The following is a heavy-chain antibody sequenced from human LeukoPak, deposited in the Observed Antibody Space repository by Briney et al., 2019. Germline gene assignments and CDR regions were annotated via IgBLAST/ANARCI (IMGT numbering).Heavy chain of an antibody. D-gene: IGHD2-15*01. V-gene: IGHV4-34*01. CDR2: INHSGST. CDR1: GGSFSGYY. CDR3: ARGPQYCSGGSCYLRRAWFDP. Sequence: SETLSLTCAVYGGSFSGYYWSWIRQPPGKGLEWIGEINHSGSTNYNPSLKSRVTISADTSKNQFSLKLSSVTAADTAVYYCARGPQYCSGGSCYLRRAWFDPWGQGTLVTVSS. J-gene: IGHJ5*02.